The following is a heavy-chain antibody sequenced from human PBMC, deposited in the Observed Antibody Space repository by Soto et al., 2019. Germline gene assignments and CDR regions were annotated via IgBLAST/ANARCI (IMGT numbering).Heavy chain of an antibody. Sequence: SETLSLTCTVSGGSISSGGYCWTWIRQHPGKGLEWIGYIYDSGNTNHNPSLKSRVTISVDTSKNQFSLKLSSVTAADTAVYYCARDAHYYDSSGYSYWSQGILVTVSS. CDR1: GGSISSGGYC. CDR3: ARDAHYYDSSGYSY. V-gene: IGHV4-61*08. D-gene: IGHD3-22*01. J-gene: IGHJ4*02. CDR2: IYDSGNT.